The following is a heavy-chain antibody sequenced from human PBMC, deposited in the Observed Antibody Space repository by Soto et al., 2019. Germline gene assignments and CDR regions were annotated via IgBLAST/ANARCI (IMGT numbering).Heavy chain of an antibody. J-gene: IGHJ3*02. D-gene: IGHD4-17*01. CDR3: ATTNFGDHVKQAFDI. Sequence: ASVKVSCKVSGYTLTELSMHWVRQAPGKGLEWMGGFDPEDGETIYAQKFQGRVTMTEDTSTDTAYMELSSLRSEDTAVYYCATTNFGDHVKQAFDIWGQGTMVTVSS. CDR2: FDPEDGET. V-gene: IGHV1-24*01. CDR1: GYTLTELS.